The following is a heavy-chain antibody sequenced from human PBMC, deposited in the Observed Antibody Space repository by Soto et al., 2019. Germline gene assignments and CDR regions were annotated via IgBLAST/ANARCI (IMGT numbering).Heavy chain of an antibody. V-gene: IGHV3-74*01. Sequence: PGGSLRLSCAASGFTFSSSWMHWVRQAPGKGLVWVSRINADGSSTNYADSVKGRFTISRGNAKNTVNLQMSSLRAEDTAMYYCTRSLLSSNNQEYWGQGTLVPVSS. CDR2: INADGSST. J-gene: IGHJ4*02. CDR3: TRSLLSSNNQEY. CDR1: GFTFSSSW.